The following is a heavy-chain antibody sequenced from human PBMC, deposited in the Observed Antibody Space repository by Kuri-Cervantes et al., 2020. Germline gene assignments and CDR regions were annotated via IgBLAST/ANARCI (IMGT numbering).Heavy chain of an antibody. D-gene: IGHD6-13*01. CDR2: IKSKTDGGTT. CDR3: AKGLAAAGTVLDY. J-gene: IGHJ4*02. V-gene: IGHV3-15*01. CDR1: GFTFSNAW. Sequence: GESLKISCAASGFTFSNAWMSWVRQAPGKGLEWVGRIKSKTDGGTTDYAAPVKGRFTISRDNSKNTLYLQMNSLRAEDTAVYYCAKGLAAAGTVLDYWGQGTLVTVSS.